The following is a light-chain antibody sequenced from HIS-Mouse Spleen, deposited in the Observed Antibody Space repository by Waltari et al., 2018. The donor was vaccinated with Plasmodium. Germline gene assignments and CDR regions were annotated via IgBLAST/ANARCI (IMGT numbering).Light chain of an antibody. CDR2: EAS. CDR3: QQRSNWPPLT. CDR1: QSVSSY. V-gene: IGKV3-11*01. Sequence: EIVLTQSLATLSLSPGERATLSCRASQSVSSYFAWYQQKPGKAPRLLIYEASNRATGIPARLSGSGSGTDFTLTISSLEPEDFAVYYCQQRSNWPPLTFGGGTKVEIK. J-gene: IGKJ4*01.